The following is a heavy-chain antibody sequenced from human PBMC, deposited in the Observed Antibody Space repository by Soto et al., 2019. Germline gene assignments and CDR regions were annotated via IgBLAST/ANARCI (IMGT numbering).Heavy chain of an antibody. V-gene: IGHV3-23*01. CDR3: AKDRGRFLEWLLSRVLQSEFDY. Sequence: GSLRLSCAAPGFTFRSYVMSWVRQAPGKGLEWVTGISASDGSTYYADSVQGRFTISRDKSKNPLYLQMNRLRAEDTAVYYCAKDRGRFLEWLLSRVLQSEFDYWGQGTLVTVSS. CDR2: ISASDGST. D-gene: IGHD3-3*01. CDR1: GFTFRSYV. J-gene: IGHJ4*02.